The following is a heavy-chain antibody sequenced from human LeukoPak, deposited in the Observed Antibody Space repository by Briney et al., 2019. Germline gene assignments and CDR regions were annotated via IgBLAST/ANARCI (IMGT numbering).Heavy chain of an antibody. D-gene: IGHD6-13*01. CDR3: ARRAAAGMSDYYYGMDV. Sequence: SETLSLTCTVSGGSISSYYWSWIRQPPGKGLEWIGYIYYSGSTNYNPSLKSRVTISVDTSKNQFSLKLSSVTAADTAVYYCARRAAAGMSDYYYGMDVWGQGTTVTVSS. V-gene: IGHV4-59*08. CDR2: IYYSGST. CDR1: GGSISSYY. J-gene: IGHJ6*02.